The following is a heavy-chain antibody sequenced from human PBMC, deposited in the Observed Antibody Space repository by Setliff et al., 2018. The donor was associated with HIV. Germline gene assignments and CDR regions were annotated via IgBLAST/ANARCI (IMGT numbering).Heavy chain of an antibody. J-gene: IGHJ6*03. D-gene: IGHD3-3*01. Sequence: LTCTVSGGSISSHYWSWIRQPPGKGLEWIGHIYTSGSTNYNPSLKSRVTMSVGTSKNQFSLKLSSVTAADTAVYYCARCYYNFWSGYPLDYMDVWGKGTTVTVSS. CDR3: ARCYYNFWSGYPLDYMDV. V-gene: IGHV4-4*08. CDR1: GGSISSHY. CDR2: IYTSGST.